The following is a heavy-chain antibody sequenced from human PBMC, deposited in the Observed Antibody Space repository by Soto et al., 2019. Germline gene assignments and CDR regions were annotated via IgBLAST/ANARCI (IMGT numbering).Heavy chain of an antibody. Sequence: PSETLSLTCTVSGGSISSGGYYWSWIRQHPGKGLEWIGYIYYSGSTYYNPSLKSRVTISVDTSKNQFSLKLSSVTAADTAVYYCARGHYGSGSYPQPYYFDHWGQGTLVTVSS. CDR3: ARGHYGSGSYPQPYYFDH. CDR1: GGSISSGGYY. V-gene: IGHV4-31*03. J-gene: IGHJ4*02. D-gene: IGHD3-10*01. CDR2: IYYSGST.